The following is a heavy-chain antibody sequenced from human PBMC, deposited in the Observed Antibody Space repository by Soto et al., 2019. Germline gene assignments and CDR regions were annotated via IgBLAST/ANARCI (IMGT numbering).Heavy chain of an antibody. Sequence: SETLSLTCAVYGGSFSGYYLTWIRQPPGKGLEWIGYIYYTGSTYYNPSLKSRVTISVDTSKNQFSLKLSSVTAADTAVYYCARASLGYCSSTSCRSNWFDPWGQGTLVTVSS. J-gene: IGHJ5*02. CDR3: ARASLGYCSSTSCRSNWFDP. D-gene: IGHD2-2*01. CDR2: IYYTGST. CDR1: GGSFSGYY. V-gene: IGHV4-34*09.